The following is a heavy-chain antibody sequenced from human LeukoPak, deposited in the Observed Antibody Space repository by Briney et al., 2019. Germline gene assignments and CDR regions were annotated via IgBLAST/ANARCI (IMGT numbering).Heavy chain of an antibody. CDR1: GFTVSSYA. J-gene: IGHJ4*02. CDR3: AKSVVVPAANRGALYYFDY. V-gene: IGHV3-23*01. D-gene: IGHD2-2*01. Sequence: GGSLRLSCAASGFTVSSYAMSWVRQAPGKGLEWVSAISGSGGSTYYSDSVKGRFTISRDNSKNTLYLQMNSLRAEDTAVYYCAKSVVVPAANRGALYYFDYWGQGTLVTVSS. CDR2: ISGSGGST.